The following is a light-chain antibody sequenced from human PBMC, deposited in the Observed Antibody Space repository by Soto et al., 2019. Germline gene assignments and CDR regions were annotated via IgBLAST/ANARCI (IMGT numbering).Light chain of an antibody. V-gene: IGKV3-11*01. Sequence: EVVLTQSPATVSLSPGERATLSCRASQSVSSYLAWYQQKPGQAPRLLIYDASNRATGIPARFSGSGSGTDFTLTISSLEPEDFAVYYCQQRSNWPRTFGQGTKVDI. CDR2: DAS. CDR1: QSVSSY. CDR3: QQRSNWPRT. J-gene: IGKJ1*01.